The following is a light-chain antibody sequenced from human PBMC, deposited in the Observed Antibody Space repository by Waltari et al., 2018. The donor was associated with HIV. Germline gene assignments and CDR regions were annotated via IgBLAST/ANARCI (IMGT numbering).Light chain of an antibody. CDR1: HTVFYTSSGKNY. J-gene: IGKJ1*01. CDR2: WAS. CDR3: QQYYSPPPT. Sequence: DVVMTQSPDVLAVSMGERATIHLKSRHTVFYTSSGKNYIAWYQPRPGQSPKLLIYWASTRESGVSVRFSGGGSGTNFNLTISSVQAEDVADYFCQQYYSPPPTFGRGTKVEI. V-gene: IGKV4-1*01.